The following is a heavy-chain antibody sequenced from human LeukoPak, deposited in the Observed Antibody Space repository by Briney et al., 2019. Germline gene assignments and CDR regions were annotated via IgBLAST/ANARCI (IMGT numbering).Heavy chain of an antibody. D-gene: IGHD3-22*01. Sequence: SETLSLTCTVSGDSISNGNSYWSWIRQPPGKGLEWIVSIYYSGFTYYNPSLKSRLSISLDTPENQFSLKLRSVTAADTAVYFCARAGQYHFDSAGYFPDYWGQGTLVTVSS. CDR2: IYYSGFT. CDR1: GDSISNGNSY. CDR3: ARAGQYHFDSAGYFPDY. J-gene: IGHJ4*02. V-gene: IGHV4-30-4*01.